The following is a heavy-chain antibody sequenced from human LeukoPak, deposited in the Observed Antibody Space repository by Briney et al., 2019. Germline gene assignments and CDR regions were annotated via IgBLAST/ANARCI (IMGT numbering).Heavy chain of an antibody. CDR3: ARGSIYYYGSAIFDY. CDR2: IYYSGST. J-gene: IGHJ4*02. V-gene: IGHV4-59*01. CDR1: GGSISSYY. Sequence: SETLSLTCTVSGGSISSYYWSWIRQPPGKGLEWIGYIYYSGSTNYNPSLKSRVTISVDTSKNQFSLKLSSVTAADTAVYYCARGSIYYYGSAIFDYWGQGTLVTVSS. D-gene: IGHD3-10*01.